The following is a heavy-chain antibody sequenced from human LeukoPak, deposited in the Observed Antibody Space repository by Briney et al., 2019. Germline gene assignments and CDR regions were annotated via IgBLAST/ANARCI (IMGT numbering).Heavy chain of an antibody. Sequence: SETLSLTCTVSGGSISSSSYYWGWIRQPPGKGLEWIGSIYYSGSTYYNPSLESRVTISVDTSKNQFSLKLSSVTAADTAVYSCARHLAELRFLESHYYFDYWGQGTLVTVSS. J-gene: IGHJ4*02. CDR2: IYYSGST. CDR1: GGSISSSSYY. D-gene: IGHD3-3*01. V-gene: IGHV4-39*01. CDR3: ARHLAELRFLESHYYFDY.